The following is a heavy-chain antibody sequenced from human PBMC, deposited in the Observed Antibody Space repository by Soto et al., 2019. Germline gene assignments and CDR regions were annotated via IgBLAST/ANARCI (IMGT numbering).Heavy chain of an antibody. CDR2: INHSGST. J-gene: IGHJ5*02. D-gene: IGHD3-3*01. V-gene: IGHV4-34*01. CDR3: ARDRHDFWSGYSYNWFDP. CDR1: GGSFSGYY. Sequence: SETLSLTCAVYGGSFSGYYWSWIRQPPGKGLEWIGEINHSGSTNYNPSLKSRVTISVDTPKNQFSLKLSSVTAADTAVYYCARDRHDFWSGYSYNWFDPWGQGTLVTVSS.